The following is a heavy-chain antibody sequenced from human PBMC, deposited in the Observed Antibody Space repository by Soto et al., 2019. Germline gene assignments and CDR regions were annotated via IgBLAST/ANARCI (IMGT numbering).Heavy chain of an antibody. D-gene: IGHD4-17*01. CDR1: GGSISSGVYY. CDR2: IYYSGST. V-gene: IGHV4-31*01. CDR3: AREATVTTNGMDF. Sequence: QVQLQESGPGLVKPSQTLSLTCTVSGGSISSGVYYWSWIRQHPGKGLEWIGYIYYSGSTYYNPSLKRLVTISVDTSNSQFSLKLSYVTAANTAVYYCAREATVTTNGMDFWGQGTTVPVSS. J-gene: IGHJ6*02.